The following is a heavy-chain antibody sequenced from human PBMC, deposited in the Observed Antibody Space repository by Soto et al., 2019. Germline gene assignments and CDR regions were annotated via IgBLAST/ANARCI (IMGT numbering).Heavy chain of an antibody. D-gene: IGHD5-12*01. V-gene: IGHV1-69*12. Sequence: QVQLVQSGAEVKKPGSSVKVSCKASGSTFSSYAISWVRQAPGQGLEWMGGIIPIFGTANYAQKFQGRVTMTADESTSTAYMELSSLRSEDTAVYYCAREGDIVATIALYNWFDPWGQGTLVTVSS. CDR2: IIPIFGTA. CDR1: GSTFSSYA. J-gene: IGHJ5*02. CDR3: AREGDIVATIALYNWFDP.